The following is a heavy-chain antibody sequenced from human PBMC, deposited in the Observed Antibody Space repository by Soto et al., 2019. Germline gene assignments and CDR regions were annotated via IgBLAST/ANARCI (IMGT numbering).Heavy chain of an antibody. CDR2: IYYSGST. D-gene: IGHD3-10*01. CDR1: GGSISSYY. CDR3: ARGNPSVWFGEPDFDY. Sequence: WETLSLTCTVSGGSISSYYWSWIRQPPGKGLEWIGYIYYSGSTNYNPSLKSRVTISVDTSKNQFSLKLSSVTAADTAVYYCARGNPSVWFGEPDFDYWGQGTLVTVSS. V-gene: IGHV4-59*01. J-gene: IGHJ4*02.